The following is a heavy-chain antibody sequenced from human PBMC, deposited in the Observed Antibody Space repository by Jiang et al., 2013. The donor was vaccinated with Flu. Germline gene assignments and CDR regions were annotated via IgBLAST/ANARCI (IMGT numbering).Heavy chain of an antibody. CDR2: INPSGGST. J-gene: IGHJ4*02. CDR1: GYTFTSYY. CDR3: ARGGFELPFDDYGDYFLDY. Sequence: GAEVKKPGASVKVSCKASGYTFTSYYMHWVRQAPGQGLEWMGIINPSGGSTSYAQKFQGRVTMTRDTSTSTVYMELSSLRSEDTAVYYCARGGFELPFDDYGDYFLDYWGQGTLVTVSS. D-gene: IGHD4-17*01. V-gene: IGHV1-46*03.